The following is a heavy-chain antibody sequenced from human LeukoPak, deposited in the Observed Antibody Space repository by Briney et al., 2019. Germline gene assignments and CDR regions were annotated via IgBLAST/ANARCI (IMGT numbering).Heavy chain of an antibody. CDR3: ARGPGMATGEAFDI. V-gene: IGHV4-34*01. CDR1: GGSFSGYY. CDR2: INHSGST. Sequence: SETLSLTCAVYGGSFSGYYWSWIRQPPGKGLEWIGEINHSGSTNYNPSLKSRVTISVDTSKNQFSLNLSSVTAADTALYYCARGPGMATGEAFDIWGQGTVVAVSS. D-gene: IGHD5-24*01. J-gene: IGHJ3*02.